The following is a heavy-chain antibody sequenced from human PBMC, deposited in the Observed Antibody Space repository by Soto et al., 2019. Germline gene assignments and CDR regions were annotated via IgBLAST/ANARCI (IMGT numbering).Heavy chain of an antibody. CDR1: GDTFNFYS. CDR3: ASSYGSGYRAFDY. CDR2: VNPIVSMS. J-gene: IGHJ4*02. D-gene: IGHD3-10*01. V-gene: IGHV1-69*02. Sequence: QVQLVQSGAEVKRPGSSVKVSCKASGDTFNFYSINWVRQAPGVGREWMGRVNPIVSMSNYAQKFQGRVTMTADKSTSTAYMELSSLSSEDTAIYYCASSYGSGYRAFDYWGQGALVTVSS.